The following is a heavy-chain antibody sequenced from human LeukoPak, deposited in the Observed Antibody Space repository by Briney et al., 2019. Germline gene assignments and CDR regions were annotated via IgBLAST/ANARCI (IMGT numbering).Heavy chain of an antibody. Sequence: ASVKVSCKASGYTFTSYDINWVRQATGQGLEWMGWMNTNSGNTGYAQKFQGRVTMTRNTSISTAYMELSSLRSEDTAVYYCVRGRRVRYFDWLSRRAYYFDYWGQGTLVTVSS. CDR3: VRGRRVRYFDWLSRRAYYFDY. D-gene: IGHD3-9*01. J-gene: IGHJ4*02. V-gene: IGHV1-8*01. CDR2: MNTNSGNT. CDR1: GYTFTSYD.